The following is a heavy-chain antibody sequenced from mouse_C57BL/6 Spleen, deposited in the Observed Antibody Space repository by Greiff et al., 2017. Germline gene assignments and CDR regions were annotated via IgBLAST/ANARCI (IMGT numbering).Heavy chain of an antibody. V-gene: IGHV1-69*01. CDR2: IDPSDSYT. J-gene: IGHJ4*01. D-gene: IGHD1-1*01. CDR1: GYTFTSYW. CDR3: AIRSSYRGARDY. Sequence: VQLQQPGAELVMPGASVKLSCKASGYTFTSYWMHWVKQRPGQGLEWIGEIDPSDSYTNYNQKFKGKSTLTVDKSSSTAYMQLSSLTSEDSAVYDCAIRSSYRGARDYWGQGTSVTVSS.